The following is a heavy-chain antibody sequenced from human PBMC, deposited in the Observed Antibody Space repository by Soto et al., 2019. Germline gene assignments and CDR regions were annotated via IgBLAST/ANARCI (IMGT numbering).Heavy chain of an antibody. D-gene: IGHD2-15*01. J-gene: IGHJ4*02. V-gene: IGHV3-23*01. CDR1: GFTFSDYV. CDR3: AKRIGAFFDY. CDR2: ITGSGDGT. Sequence: EVQLLESGGGLVQPGGSLRLSCAASGFTFSDYVMSWVRQAPGKGLEWVSTITGSGDGTYYPDSVKGRFTISRDNSKNTLYLQMNSPRAEDTAIYYCAKRIGAFFDYWGQGTMVTVSS.